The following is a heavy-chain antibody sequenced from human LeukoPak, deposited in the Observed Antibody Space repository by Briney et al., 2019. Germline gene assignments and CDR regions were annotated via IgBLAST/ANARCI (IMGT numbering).Heavy chain of an antibody. D-gene: IGHD6-13*01. J-gene: IGHJ5*02. CDR2: IYYSGST. Sequence: PSETLSLTCTVSGGSISSYYWSWIRQPPGKGLEWIGYIYYSGSTNYNPSLKSRVTISVDTSKNQFSLKLSSVTAADTAVYYCARLPLVGIAAVPWGQGTLVTVSS. V-gene: IGHV4-59*08. CDR1: GGSISSYY. CDR3: ARLPLVGIAAVP.